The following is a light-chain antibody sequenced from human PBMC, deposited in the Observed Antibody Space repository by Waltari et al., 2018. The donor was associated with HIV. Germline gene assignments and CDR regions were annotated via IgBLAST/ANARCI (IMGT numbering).Light chain of an antibody. V-gene: IGKV3-15*01. CDR2: GAA. Sequence: EIVMTQSPATLSASPGERATPPCRPSHNINSNLARYQQKPGQAPRRLIYGAATSATGIPARFSGSGSGTEFTLTISSLQSEDFAVFYCQHYHNWPPYTFGQGTKLEIK. CDR1: HNINSN. CDR3: QHYHNWPPYT. J-gene: IGKJ2*01.